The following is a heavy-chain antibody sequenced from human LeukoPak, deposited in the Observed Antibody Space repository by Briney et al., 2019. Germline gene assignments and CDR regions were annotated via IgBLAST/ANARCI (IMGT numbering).Heavy chain of an antibody. CDR3: ARDGTAAVLRNAFDI. V-gene: IGHV3-23*01. CDR1: TFTFSNYG. Sequence: PGGSLRLSCAASTFTFSNYGMNWVRQAPGKGLEWVSTISGSGGTTYYADSVKGRFTISRDNSKNTLYLQMNSLRAEDTAVYYCARDGTAAVLRNAFDIWGQGTMVTVSS. J-gene: IGHJ3*02. D-gene: IGHD6-13*01. CDR2: ISGSGGTT.